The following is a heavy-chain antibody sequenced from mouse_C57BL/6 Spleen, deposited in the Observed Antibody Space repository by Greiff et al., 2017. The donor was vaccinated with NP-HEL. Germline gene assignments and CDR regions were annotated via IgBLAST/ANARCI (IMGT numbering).Heavy chain of an antibody. D-gene: IGHD1-1*01. CDR2: IYPGDGDT. CDR1: GYAFSSSW. CDR3: ARGTTVVASYYYAMDY. J-gene: IGHJ4*01. Sequence: VQLQQSGPELVKPGASVKISCKASGYAFSSSWMNWVKQRPGKGLEWIGRIYPGDGDTNYNGKFKGKATLTADKSSRTAYMQLSSLTSEDSAVYFCARGTTVVASYYYAMDYWGQGTSVTVSS. V-gene: IGHV1-82*01.